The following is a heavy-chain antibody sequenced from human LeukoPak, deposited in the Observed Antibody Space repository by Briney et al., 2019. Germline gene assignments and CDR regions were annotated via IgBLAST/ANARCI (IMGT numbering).Heavy chain of an antibody. D-gene: IGHD6-19*01. J-gene: IGHJ4*02. Sequence: PSETLSLTCTVSGGSISSSSYYWGWIRQPPGKGLEWIGSIYYSGSTYYNPSLKSRVTISVDTSKNQFSLKLSSVTAADTAVYYCARDRQWLVPRYYFDYWGQGTLVTVSS. CDR2: IYYSGST. CDR1: GGSISSSSYY. V-gene: IGHV4-39*07. CDR3: ARDRQWLVPRYYFDY.